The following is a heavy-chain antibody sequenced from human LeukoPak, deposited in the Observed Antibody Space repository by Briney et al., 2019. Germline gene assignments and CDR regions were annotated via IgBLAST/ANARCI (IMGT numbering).Heavy chain of an antibody. V-gene: IGHV4-34*01. Sequence: PSETLSLTCAVYGGSFSGYYWSWIRQPPGKGLEWIGEINHSGSTNYNPSLKSRVTISVDTSKNQFSLKLSSVTAADTAVYYCARRKTYYYDSSGYNAFDYWGQGTLVTVSS. J-gene: IGHJ4*02. CDR1: GGSFSGYY. CDR2: INHSGST. CDR3: ARRKTYYYDSSGYNAFDY. D-gene: IGHD3-22*01.